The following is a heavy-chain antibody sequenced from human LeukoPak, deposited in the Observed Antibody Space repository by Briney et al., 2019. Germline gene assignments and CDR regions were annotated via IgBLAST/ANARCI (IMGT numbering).Heavy chain of an antibody. CDR3: ARDGAYGSGSYYLRYYYYMDV. V-gene: IGHV3-53*01. CDR2: IYSGGST. CDR1: GFTVSSNY. J-gene: IGHJ6*03. Sequence: QPGGSLRLSCAASGFTVSSNYMSWVRQAPGKGLEWVSVIYSGGSTYYADSVKGRFTISRDNSKNTLYLQMNSLRAEDTAVYYCARDGAYGSGSYYLRYYYYMDVWGKGTTVTVSS. D-gene: IGHD3-10*01.